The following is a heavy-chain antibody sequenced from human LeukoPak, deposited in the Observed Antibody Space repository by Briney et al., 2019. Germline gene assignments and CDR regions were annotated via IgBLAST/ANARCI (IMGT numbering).Heavy chain of an antibody. CDR1: GFTSSSYW. CDR3: AKGSTYYYDSSGYYYPRDAFDI. Sequence: PGGSLRLSCALSGFTSSSYWMHWVRQAPGKGLEWVSTISGSGDSTYYADSMKGRFTISRDNSKNTLYLQMNSLRAEDTAVYYCAKGSTYYYDSSGYYYPRDAFDIWGQGTMVTVSS. J-gene: IGHJ3*02. V-gene: IGHV3-23*01. D-gene: IGHD3-22*01. CDR2: ISGSGDST.